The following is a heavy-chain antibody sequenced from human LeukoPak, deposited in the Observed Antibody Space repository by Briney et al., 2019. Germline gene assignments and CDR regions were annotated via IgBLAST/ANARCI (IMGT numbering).Heavy chain of an antibody. CDR2: ISSDGSGT. J-gene: IGHJ4*02. V-gene: IGHV3-64*01. CDR1: GFTFDDYA. D-gene: IGHD4-23*01. Sequence: GGSLRLSCAGSGFTFDDYAMHWVRQAPGKGLEYVSAISSDGSGTYYANSVKGRVSISRDNSKNTLYLQMGSLRAEDMAVYYCARVGDNSYFDYWGQGTLVTVSS. CDR3: ARVGDNSYFDY.